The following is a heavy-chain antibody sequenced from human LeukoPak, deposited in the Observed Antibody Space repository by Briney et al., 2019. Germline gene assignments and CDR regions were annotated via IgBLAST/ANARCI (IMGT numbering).Heavy chain of an antibody. D-gene: IGHD6-13*01. V-gene: IGHV3-23*01. CDR3: ALRKTHTYSSSWYLLDY. CDR2: ISGSGGST. J-gene: IGHJ4*02. CDR1: GFTFSDYA. Sequence: GGSLRLSCAASGFTFSDYAMNWVSQAPGKGLEWVSAISGSGGSTYYADSMKGRFTMSRDNSKSTLFLQMNTLRAEDTAVYYCALRKTHTYSSSWYLLDYWGQGTLVTVSS.